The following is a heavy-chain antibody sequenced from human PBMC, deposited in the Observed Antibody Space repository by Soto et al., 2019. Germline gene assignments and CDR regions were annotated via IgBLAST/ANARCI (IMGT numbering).Heavy chain of an antibody. Sequence: ESLKISCKGSGYTFSTYWIGWVRQVPGKGLEWMGIIYPGDSNTRYSPSFQGRVTISADKSISTAYLQWSSLKASDTAMYYCITGYYTWFDPWGHGTLVTVSS. CDR3: ITGYYTWFDP. J-gene: IGHJ5*02. V-gene: IGHV5-51*01. CDR2: IYPGDSNT. CDR1: GYTFSTYW. D-gene: IGHD3-9*01.